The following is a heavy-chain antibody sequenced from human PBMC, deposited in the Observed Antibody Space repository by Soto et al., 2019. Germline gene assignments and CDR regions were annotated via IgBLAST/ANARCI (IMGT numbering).Heavy chain of an antibody. D-gene: IGHD2-2*01. V-gene: IGHV3-48*04. CDR2: IGSTGSVT. CDR3: ARARSASGPAYAFDI. CDR1: GVTFSAYS. J-gene: IGHJ3*02. Sequence: GGSLRLSCAASGVTFSAYSMNWVRQAPGKGLEWVSFIGSTGSVTHYADSVMGRSTISRDNARISLYLQMNSLRAEDTAVYHCARARSASGPAYAFDIWGQGTMVTVSS.